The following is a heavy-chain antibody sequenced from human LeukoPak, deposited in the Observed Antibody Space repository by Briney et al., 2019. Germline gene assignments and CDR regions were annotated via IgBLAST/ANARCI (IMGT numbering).Heavy chain of an antibody. J-gene: IGHJ4*02. CDR2: IYYSGST. CDR3: ARQDYCSGGSCYDY. D-gene: IGHD2-15*01. V-gene: IGHV4-59*01. Sequence: SETLSLTCTVSGGSISSYYWSWIRQPPGKALEWIGYIYYSGSTNYNPSLKSRVTISEDTSKNQFSLKLSCVTAADTDVYSCARQDYCSGGSCYDYWGQGTLVTVSS. CDR1: GGSISSYY.